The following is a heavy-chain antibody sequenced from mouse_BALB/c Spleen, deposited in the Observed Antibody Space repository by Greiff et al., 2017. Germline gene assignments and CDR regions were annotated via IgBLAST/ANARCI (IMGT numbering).Heavy chain of an antibody. Sequence: QVQLKESGPGLVAPSQCLSITCTVSGFSLTGYGVNWVRQPPGKGLEWLGMIWSDGSTDYNSALKSRLSITNDNSKSQVFLKMNSLQTDDTARYYCARDRAYYFDYWGQGTTLTVSS. V-gene: IGHV2-6-7*01. D-gene: IGHD3-1*01. CDR3: ARDRAYYFDY. CDR1: GFSLTGYG. CDR2: IWSDGST. J-gene: IGHJ2*01.